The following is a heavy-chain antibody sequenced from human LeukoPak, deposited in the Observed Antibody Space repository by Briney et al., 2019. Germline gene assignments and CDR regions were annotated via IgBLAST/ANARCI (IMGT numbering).Heavy chain of an antibody. Sequence: PGGSLRLSCAASGFSFASYGMNWVRQAPGKGLEWVSHITSDGHVETYVDSVRGRFTMSRDNAKDLLFLQMNGLRAEDTAVYYCARDTLNGPLVISLDDWGQGALVTVSS. CDR1: GFSFASYG. CDR3: ARDTLNGPLVISLDD. D-gene: IGHD3-9*01. V-gene: IGHV3-48*03. CDR2: ITSDGHVE. J-gene: IGHJ4*02.